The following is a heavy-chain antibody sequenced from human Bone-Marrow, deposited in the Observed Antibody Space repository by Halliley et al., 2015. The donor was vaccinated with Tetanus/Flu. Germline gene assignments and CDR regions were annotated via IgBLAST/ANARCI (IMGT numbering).Heavy chain of an antibody. J-gene: IGHJ4*02. CDR3: ARGYRLELLGAFDL. Sequence: QVQLVQSGAEVKKPGASVKVSCRASGYTFTSYSMYWVRQAPGQRLEWMGWINAGNGDTKVSQKFQGRVTLTGDTSASTAYMELSSLRSEDTAVYYCARGYRLELLGAFDLWGQGTLVTVSS. D-gene: IGHD1-7*01. CDR2: INAGNGDT. V-gene: IGHV1-3*01. CDR1: GYTFTSYS.